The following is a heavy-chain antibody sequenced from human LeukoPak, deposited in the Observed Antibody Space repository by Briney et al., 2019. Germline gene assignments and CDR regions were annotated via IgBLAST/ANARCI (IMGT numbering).Heavy chain of an antibody. V-gene: IGHV4-59*11. J-gene: IGHJ4*02. Sequence: PSETLSLTCSVSGGSINSHYWSWIRQPPGKRLEWIGYIFNSGTTNYNPSLRSRVTMSVDTSRDQFFLRLSSVTAADTAIYHCASRPAGTTWYGVFDYWSQGTLVTVSS. D-gene: IGHD6-13*01. CDR1: GGSINSHY. CDR3: ASRPAGTTWYGVFDY. CDR2: IFNSGTT.